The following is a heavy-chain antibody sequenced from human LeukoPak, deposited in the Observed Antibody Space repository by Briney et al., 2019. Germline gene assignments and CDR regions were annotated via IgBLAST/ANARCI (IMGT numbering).Heavy chain of an antibody. Sequence: SETLSLTCAVSGGSFSGHYWSWIRQPPEEGLEWIGEINDSGSTKYNPSLKSRVTISADTSKNQFSLKLSSVTAADTAVYYCAKNNWFDPWGQGTLVTVSS. CDR1: GGSFSGHY. V-gene: IGHV4-34*01. J-gene: IGHJ5*02. CDR3: AKNNWFDP. CDR2: INDSGST.